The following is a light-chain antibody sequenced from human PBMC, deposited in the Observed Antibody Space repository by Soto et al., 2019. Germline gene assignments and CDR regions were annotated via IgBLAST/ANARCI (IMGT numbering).Light chain of an antibody. CDR1: ESISNW. CDR2: DDS. V-gene: IGKV1-5*01. Sequence: DIQMTQSPSTLSATLGDRVTFTCRANESISNWLAWYQQKTGKAPKLLIYDDSSLQSGVPYRFSGSGSGTELTLTISRLQPDDFATYYCQKYSSYSWTFGQGTKVDIK. J-gene: IGKJ1*01. CDR3: QKYSSYSWT.